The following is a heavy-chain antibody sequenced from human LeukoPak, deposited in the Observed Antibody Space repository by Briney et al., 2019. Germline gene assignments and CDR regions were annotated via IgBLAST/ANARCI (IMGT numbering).Heavy chain of an antibody. CDR1: GGPISNYY. V-gene: IGHV4-59*01. CDR3: ARAPGYCTGGTCYYYVMDV. CDR2: IYYSGST. Sequence: SETLSLTCTVPGGPISNYYWNWIRQPLGKGLEWIGYIYYSGSTNYNPSLKSRVTISVDTSKNQFSLKLSSVTAADTAVYYCARAPGYCTGGTCYYYVMDVWGKGTTVTVSS. D-gene: IGHD2-8*02. J-gene: IGHJ6*04.